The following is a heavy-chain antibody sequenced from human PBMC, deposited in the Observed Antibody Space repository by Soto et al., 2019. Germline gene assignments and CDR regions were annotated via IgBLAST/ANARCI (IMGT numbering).Heavy chain of an antibody. D-gene: IGHD4-17*01. CDR3: AKTPHDYGDYVWHY. CDR2: ISSSSSYI. J-gene: IGHJ4*02. CDR1: GFTFSSYS. Sequence: EVQLVESGGGLVKPGGSLRLSCAASGFTFSSYSMNWVRQAPGKGLEWVSSISSSSSYIYYADSVKGRFTISRDNAKNSLYLQMNSLRAEDTAVYYCAKTPHDYGDYVWHYWGPGTLVTVSS. V-gene: IGHV3-21*01.